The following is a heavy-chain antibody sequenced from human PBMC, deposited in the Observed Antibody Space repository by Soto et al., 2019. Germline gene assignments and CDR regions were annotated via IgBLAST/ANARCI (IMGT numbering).Heavy chain of an antibody. D-gene: IGHD3-10*01. J-gene: IGHJ4*02. CDR2: ISYDGSNK. CDR3: ARDSSGSGD. V-gene: IGHV3-30-3*01. Sequence: QVQLVESGGGVVQPGRSLRLSCAASGFAFSSYAMHWVRQAPGKGLEWVAVISYDGSNKYYADSVKGRFTISRDNSKNTLYLQMNSLRAEDTAVYYCARDSSGSGDWGQGTLVTVSS. CDR1: GFAFSSYA.